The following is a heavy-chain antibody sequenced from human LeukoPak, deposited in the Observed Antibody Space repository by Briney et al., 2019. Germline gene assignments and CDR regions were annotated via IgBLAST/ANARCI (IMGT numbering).Heavy chain of an antibody. V-gene: IGHV1-46*01. CDR1: GYTFTNNY. CDR3: ARDNSQGDSVWWFDP. CDR2: INPSGDNT. J-gene: IGHJ5*02. Sequence: ASVKVSCKASGYTFTNNYMHWVRQAPGQGLEWMGIINPSGDNTWYAQKFQGRVTMTRDMATSTDYMEVSSLKSEDTAVYYCARDNSQGDSVWWFDPWGQGTLVTVSS. D-gene: IGHD1-26*01.